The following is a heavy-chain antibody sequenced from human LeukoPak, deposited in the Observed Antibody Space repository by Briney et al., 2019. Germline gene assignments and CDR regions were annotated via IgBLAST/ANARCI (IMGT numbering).Heavy chain of an antibody. CDR3: ARETITMIVGNWFDP. D-gene: IGHD3-22*01. J-gene: IGHJ5*02. Sequence: PSETLSLTXTVSGGSISSGSYYCSWIRQPAGKGLKWIGRIYTSGSTNYNPSLKSRVTISVDTSKNQFSLKLSSVTAADTAVYYCARETITMIVGNWFDPWGQGTLVTVSS. CDR1: GGSISSGSYY. CDR2: IYTSGST. V-gene: IGHV4-61*02.